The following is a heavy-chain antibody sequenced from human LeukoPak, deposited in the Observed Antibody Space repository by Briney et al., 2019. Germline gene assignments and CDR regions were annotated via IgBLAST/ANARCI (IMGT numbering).Heavy chain of an antibody. D-gene: IGHD2-21*01. CDR2: FDPEDGET. J-gene: IGHJ4*02. CDR1: GYTLTELS. Sequence: GASVKVSCKVSGYTLTELSMHWVRQAPGKGLEWMGGFDPEDGETIYAQKFQGRVTMTEDTSTDTAYMELSSLRSEDTAVYYCATNPRRIPLFDLSWDYWGQGTLVTVSS. V-gene: IGHV1-24*01. CDR3: ATNPRRIPLFDLSWDY.